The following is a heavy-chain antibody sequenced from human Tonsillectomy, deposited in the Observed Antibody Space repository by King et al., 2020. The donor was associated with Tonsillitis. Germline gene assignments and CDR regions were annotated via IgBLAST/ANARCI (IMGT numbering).Heavy chain of an antibody. CDR3: ASAPPYTHYFDF. V-gene: IGHV1-2*02. CDR1: GYTVSGYY. Sequence: VQLVESGAEVKKPGASVKVSCKTSGYTVSGYYFHWVRQAPGQGLEWMGWIHPNTGDTSYEQKLQGRVTLTKDTSITTVYMDLTGLKSDDTAVYYCASAPPYTHYFDFWGQGTLVTVAS. CDR2: IHPNTGDT. D-gene: IGHD4-11*01. J-gene: IGHJ4*02.